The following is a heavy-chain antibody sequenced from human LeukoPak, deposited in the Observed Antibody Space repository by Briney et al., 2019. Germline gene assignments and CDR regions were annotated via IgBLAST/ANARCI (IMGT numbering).Heavy chain of an antibody. CDR1: GFTFSNYY. V-gene: IGHV3-74*01. CDR2: IKNAGTDT. D-gene: IGHD3-10*01. Sequence: GGSLRLSCVGSGFTFSNYYMYWVRQAPGKGLVWVSRIKNAGTDTTYADSVKGRFTVSRDNAKNTVYLQMNSLRAEDTAVYYCARGGYGHNMDVRGEGTTVTVSS. J-gene: IGHJ6*03. CDR3: ARGGYGHNMDV.